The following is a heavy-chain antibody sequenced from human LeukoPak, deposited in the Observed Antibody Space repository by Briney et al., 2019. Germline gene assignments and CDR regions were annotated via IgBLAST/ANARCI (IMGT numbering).Heavy chain of an antibody. V-gene: IGHV4-39*07. CDR3: ARDNIAAAGTCFDY. CDR1: GGSISSSSYY. J-gene: IGHJ4*02. D-gene: IGHD6-13*01. Sequence: PSETLSLTCAVSGGSISSSSYYWGWIRQPPGKGLEWIGSIYYSGSTYYNPSLKSRVTISVDTSKNQFSLKLSSVTAADTAVYYCARDNIAAAGTCFDYWGQGTLVTVSS. CDR2: IYYSGST.